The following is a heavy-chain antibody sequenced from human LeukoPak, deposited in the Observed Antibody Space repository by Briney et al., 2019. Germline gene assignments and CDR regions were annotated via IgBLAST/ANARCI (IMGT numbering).Heavy chain of an antibody. CDR2: IYHSGST. J-gene: IGHJ4*02. CDR1: GGSISSGGYY. Sequence: SETLSLTCTVSGGSISSGGYYWSWIRQPPGKGLEWIGYIYHSGSTYYNPSLKSRVTISVDRSKNQFSLKLSSVTAADTAVYYCARQVYSSVDYWGQGTLVTVSS. D-gene: IGHD5-18*01. V-gene: IGHV4-30-2*01. CDR3: ARQVYSSVDY.